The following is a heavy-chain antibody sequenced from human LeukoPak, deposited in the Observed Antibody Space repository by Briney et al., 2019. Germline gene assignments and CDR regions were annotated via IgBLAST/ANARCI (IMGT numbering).Heavy chain of an antibody. CDR1: GGSISGYI. D-gene: IGHD3-10*01. CDR3: ARDPSSGSTNWFDP. V-gene: IGHV4-59*01. Sequence: SETLSLTCSVSGGSISGYIWSWVRQPPGKGLEWIAYIYHTGGTNYNPSLKSRVTISVDTSKDQFSLKLSSVTAADTAVYYCARDPSSGSTNWFDPWGQGTLVTVSS. CDR2: IYHTGGT. J-gene: IGHJ5*02.